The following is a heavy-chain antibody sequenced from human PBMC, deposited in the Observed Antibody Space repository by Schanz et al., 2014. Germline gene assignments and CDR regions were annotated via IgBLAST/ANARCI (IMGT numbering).Heavy chain of an antibody. V-gene: IGHV1-18*01. CDR1: GYIFINSG. Sequence: QVQVVQSGAELKKPGASVKVSCKASGYIFINSGISWVRQAPGQGLEWVGWISVYTGNTKYGQNLQGRVTMTTDTSTSTVYMELRSLRSDDTAVYYCARSAGRDFWSGYYTRFDYWGQGTLVTVSS. D-gene: IGHD3-3*01. CDR2: ISVYTGNT. J-gene: IGHJ4*02. CDR3: ARSAGRDFWSGYYTRFDY.